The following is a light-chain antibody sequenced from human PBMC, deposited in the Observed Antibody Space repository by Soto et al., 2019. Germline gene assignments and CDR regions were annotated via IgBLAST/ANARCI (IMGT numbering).Light chain of an antibody. Sequence: QSVMTQPPSVSRAPGQWVAISCTGSSSNIGAEYDVHWYQQLPGTAPKRLIYANNNRPSGVPGRFSGSKSGTSASLAITGLQPEDEADYYGQSYDSCMTTFVLGTGTKVTVL. CDR2: ANN. J-gene: IGLJ1*01. V-gene: IGLV1-40*01. CDR3: QSYDSCMTTFV. CDR1: SSNIGAEYD.